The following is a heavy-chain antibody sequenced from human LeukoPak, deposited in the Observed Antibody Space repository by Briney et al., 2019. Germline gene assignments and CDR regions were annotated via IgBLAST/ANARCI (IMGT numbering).Heavy chain of an antibody. D-gene: IGHD3-22*01. J-gene: IGHJ4*02. Sequence: GGSVRLSCTASGFTFGDYAMSWFRQAPGKGLEWVGFIRSKAYGGTTEYAASVKGRFTISRDDSKSIAYPQMNSLKTEDTAVYYCTRAYYYDSSGYYRYWGQGTLVTVSS. V-gene: IGHV3-49*03. CDR3: TRAYYYDSSGYYRY. CDR1: GFTFGDYA. CDR2: IRSKAYGGTT.